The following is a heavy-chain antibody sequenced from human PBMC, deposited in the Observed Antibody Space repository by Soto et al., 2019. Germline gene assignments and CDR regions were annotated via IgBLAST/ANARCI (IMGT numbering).Heavy chain of an antibody. CDR2: TRNKANSYTT. J-gene: IGHJ4*02. V-gene: IGHV3-72*01. D-gene: IGHD6-19*01. CDR1: GFTFSDHY. Sequence: GGSLRLSCAASGFTFSDHYMDWVRQAPGKGLEWVGRTRNKANSYTTEYAASVKGRFTISRDDSKNSLYLQMNSLKTEDTAVYYCARGYSSGFYVWGQGTLVTVSS. CDR3: ARGYSSGFYV.